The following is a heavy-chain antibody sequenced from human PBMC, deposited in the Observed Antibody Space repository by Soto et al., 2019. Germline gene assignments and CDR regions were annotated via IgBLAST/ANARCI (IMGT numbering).Heavy chain of an antibody. D-gene: IGHD3-3*01. J-gene: IGHJ4*02. CDR1: GVSINRGVYY. CDR3: AREGGDFVQVPYY. CDR2: IYYNGDT. Sequence: QVRLQESGPKLVRPSQTLSLTCSVSGVSINRGVYYWSWIRQSPGRGLEWIGSIYYNGDTNYNPSLWSREARSVNTSKNNFFLDLQSVVAADTTVYFCAREGGDFVQVPYYWGQGTLITVSS. V-gene: IGHV4-30-4*01.